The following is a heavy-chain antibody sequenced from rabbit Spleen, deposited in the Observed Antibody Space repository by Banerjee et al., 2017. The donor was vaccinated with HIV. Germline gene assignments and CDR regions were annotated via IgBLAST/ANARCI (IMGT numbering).Heavy chain of an antibody. CDR3: ARDTGSSFSSYGMDL. Sequence: QSLEESGGDLVKPGASLSLTCTASGFSFSSSDYMCWVRQAPGKGLELIACIYAIGTGSTYYASWAKGRFTITKTSSTTVTLQMTSLTAADTATYFCARDTGSSFSSYGMDLWGQGTLVTVS. J-gene: IGHJ6*01. CDR1: GFSFSSSDY. V-gene: IGHV1S40*01. D-gene: IGHD8-1*01. CDR2: IYAIGTGST.